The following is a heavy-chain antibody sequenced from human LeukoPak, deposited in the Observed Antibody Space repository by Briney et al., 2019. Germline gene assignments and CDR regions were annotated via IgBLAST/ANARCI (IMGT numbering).Heavy chain of an antibody. V-gene: IGHV3-7*04. CDR1: GFSFSNSW. J-gene: IGHJ4*02. D-gene: IGHD3-9*01. Sequence: GGSLRLSCAASGFSFSNSWMSWVRQAPGKGLEWVANIKKDGSEKIYGDSVKGRLTISRDNAKSSLFLQMNSLRPEDTAVYYCARGLRYFDWSPGGQGTLVTVSS. CDR2: IKKDGSEK. CDR3: ARGLRYFDWSP.